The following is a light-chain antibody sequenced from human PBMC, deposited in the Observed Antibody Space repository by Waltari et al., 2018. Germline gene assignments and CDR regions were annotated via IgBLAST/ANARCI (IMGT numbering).Light chain of an antibody. CDR3: QQDSTFPPT. CDR2: AAS. Sequence: DIQMTQSPSSLSPSVGDRVILTCRASQAISTFLAWFQLKPGKAPKSLIYAASTLQTGVSSNFSGSGSGTDFTLTISSLQPGDCATYYCQQDSTFPPTFGGGTRVEI. CDR1: QAISTF. V-gene: IGKV1-16*02. J-gene: IGKJ4*01.